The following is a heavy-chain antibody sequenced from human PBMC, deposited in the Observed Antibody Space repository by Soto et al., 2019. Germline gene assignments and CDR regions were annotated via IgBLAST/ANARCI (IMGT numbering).Heavy chain of an antibody. CDR3: ARERIEAAAGDPFDY. V-gene: IGHV4-31*03. J-gene: IGHJ4*02. CDR2: IYYSGST. D-gene: IGHD6-13*01. Sequence: SETLSLTCTVSGGSISSGGYYWSWIRQHPGKGLEWIGYIYYSGSTYYNPSLKSRVTISVDTSKNQFSLKLSSVTAADTAVYYCARERIEAAAGDPFDYWGQGTLVTVSS. CDR1: GGSISSGGYY.